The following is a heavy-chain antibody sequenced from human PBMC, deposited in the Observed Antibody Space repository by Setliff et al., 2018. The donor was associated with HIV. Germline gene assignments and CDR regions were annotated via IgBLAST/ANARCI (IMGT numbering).Heavy chain of an antibody. D-gene: IGHD2-15*01. Sequence: GASVKVSCKASGYTFAGYGIHWVRQAPGQGLEWMGLINPSGGRTIYAQKFQGRLTMTRDTSTSTAYMELSSLRSEDTAVYYCARDRPNCSGGSCRRSYYYGMDVWGQGTTVTVSS. CDR1: GYTFAGYG. CDR2: INPSGGRT. V-gene: IGHV1-46*01. CDR3: ARDRPNCSGGSCRRSYYYGMDV. J-gene: IGHJ6*02.